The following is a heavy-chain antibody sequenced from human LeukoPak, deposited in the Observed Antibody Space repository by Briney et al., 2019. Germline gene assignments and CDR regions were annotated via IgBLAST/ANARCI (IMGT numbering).Heavy chain of an antibody. D-gene: IGHD2-2*01. CDR2: IYHSGST. CDR1: GYSISSGYY. CDR3: ARVRGYCSSTICYRYYFDY. J-gene: IGHJ4*02. V-gene: IGHV4-38-2*02. Sequence: SETLSLTCTVSGYSISSGYYWGWIRQPPGKGLGWIGTIYHSGSTYYNPSLKSRVTISIDTSKNQFSLKLTSVTAADTAVYYCARVRGYCSSTICYRYYFDYWCQGTLVTVSS.